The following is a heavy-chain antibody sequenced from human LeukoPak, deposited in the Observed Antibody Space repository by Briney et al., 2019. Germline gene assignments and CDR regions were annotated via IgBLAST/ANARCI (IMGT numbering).Heavy chain of an antibody. CDR1: GGSVSCYSHY. V-gene: IGHV4-61*01. CDR2: IYYSGST. D-gene: IGHD2-2*01. Sequence: SETLFLTCTVSGGSVSCYSHYRSWIRQPPVKGLEWIWYIYYSGSTNYNPSLKSRVTISVDTSKNQFSLKLTSVTDVDTAVYYCARLYCSSTSCGKFDPWGQGTLVTVSS. J-gene: IGHJ5*02. CDR3: ARLYCSSTSCGKFDP.